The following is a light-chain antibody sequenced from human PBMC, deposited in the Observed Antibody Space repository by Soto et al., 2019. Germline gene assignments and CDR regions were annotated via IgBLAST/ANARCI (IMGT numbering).Light chain of an antibody. CDR3: HQYYSVPWT. J-gene: IGKJ1*01. Sequence: DIVMTQSPDSLAVSLGERATINCKSSQSVLYSSNNKNYLAWYQQKPGQPPKLLIYWAATRESGVPDRFSGIWFRSAFTLTLFRLHAEDVAFYYCHQYYSVPWTFGQGTKVEIK. CDR1: QSVLYSSNNKNY. CDR2: WAA. V-gene: IGKV4-1*01.